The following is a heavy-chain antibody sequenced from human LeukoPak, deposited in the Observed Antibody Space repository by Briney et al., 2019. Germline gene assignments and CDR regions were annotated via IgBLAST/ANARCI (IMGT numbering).Heavy chain of an antibody. CDR3: ARGGSGHFDY. Sequence: GGSLRLSCAASGFIFSTYWMSWVRQAPGMGLEWVANIKLDGSEKHYVDSVKGRFTISRDNAKNSLYLQMNSLRAEDTAVYHCARGGSGHFDYWGQGTLVTVST. D-gene: IGHD3-16*01. CDR2: IKLDGSEK. CDR1: GFIFSTYW. J-gene: IGHJ4*02. V-gene: IGHV3-7*03.